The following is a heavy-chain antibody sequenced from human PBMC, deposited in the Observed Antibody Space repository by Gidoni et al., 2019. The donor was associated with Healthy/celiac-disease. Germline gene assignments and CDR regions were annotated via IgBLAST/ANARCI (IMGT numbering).Heavy chain of an antibody. V-gene: IGHV3-49*04. J-gene: IGHJ4*02. D-gene: IGHD6-19*01. Sequence: EVQLVESGGGLVQPGRSLRLSCTASGFTFGDYAMSWVRQAPGKGLEWVGFIRSKAYGGTTEYAASVKGRFTISRDDSESIAYLQMNSLKTEDTAVYYCTRGLVGYWGQGTLVTVSS. CDR3: TRGLVGY. CDR1: GFTFGDYA. CDR2: IRSKAYGGTT.